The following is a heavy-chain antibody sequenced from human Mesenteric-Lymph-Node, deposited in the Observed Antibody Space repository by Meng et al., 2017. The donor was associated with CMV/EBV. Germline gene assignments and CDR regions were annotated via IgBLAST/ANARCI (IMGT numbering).Heavy chain of an antibody. CDR2: IKQDASEK. J-gene: IGHJ4*02. Sequence: GESLKISCAASGFSFSDYWMSWVRQAPGKAMEWVANIKQDASEKYYVDSVRGRFTISRDNAKNSLYLQMDSLGAEDTAVYYCVREYVTTVSHFDHWGQGTLVTVSS. D-gene: IGHD4-11*01. CDR3: VREYVTTVSHFDH. V-gene: IGHV3-7*01. CDR1: GFSFSDYW.